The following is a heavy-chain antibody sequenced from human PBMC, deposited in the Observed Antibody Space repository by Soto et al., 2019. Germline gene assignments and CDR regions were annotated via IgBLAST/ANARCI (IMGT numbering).Heavy chain of an antibody. CDR2: INAGNGNT. V-gene: IGHV1-3*01. D-gene: IGHD2-21*01. Sequence: QVQLVQSGAEVKKPGASVKVSCKASGYTFTSYAMHWLRQAPGQRLEWMGWINAGNGNTKYSQKFQGRGTITRDTPASTAYMELSSLRSEDTAVYYCARVPGYSIGDLWGRGTLVTVSS. CDR3: ARVPGYSIGDL. J-gene: IGHJ2*01. CDR1: GYTFTSYA.